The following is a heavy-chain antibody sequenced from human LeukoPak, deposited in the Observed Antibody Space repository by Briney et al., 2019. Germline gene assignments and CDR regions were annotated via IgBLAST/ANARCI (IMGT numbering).Heavy chain of an antibody. D-gene: IGHD4-17*01. CDR2: IFRGGTT. CDR3: ATSRTDYDLDY. J-gene: IGHJ4*02. CDR1: GFTVRSKY. Sequence: PGGSLRLSCAASGFTVRSKYMSWVRQAPGRGLEWVSVIFRGGTTFYADSVKGRFTISRDNSENTLYLQTNSLRAEDTAVYYCATSRTDYDLDYWGQGTLVTVSS. V-gene: IGHV3-66*01.